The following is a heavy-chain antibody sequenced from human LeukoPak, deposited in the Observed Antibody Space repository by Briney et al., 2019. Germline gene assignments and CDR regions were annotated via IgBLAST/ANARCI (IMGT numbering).Heavy chain of an antibody. CDR3: AKVRSITPYGMEV. V-gene: IGHV3-30*18. D-gene: IGHD2-2*01. Sequence: GGSLRLSCAASGFTFSSYGMHWVRQAPGKGLEWVAVISYDGSNKYYADSVKGRFTISRDKSKNTLDLQMNSLRAEDTAVYYCAKVRSITPYGMEVWGQGTTVTVSS. CDR1: GFTFSSYG. CDR2: ISYDGSNK. J-gene: IGHJ6*02.